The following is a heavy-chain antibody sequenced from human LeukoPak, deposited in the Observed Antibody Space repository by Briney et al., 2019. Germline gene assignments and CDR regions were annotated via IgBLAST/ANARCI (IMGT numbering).Heavy chain of an antibody. CDR3: ARRGHGYGSPFDY. V-gene: IGHV1-2*02. CDR1: GYTFTGYY. CDR2: INPNSGGT. D-gene: IGHD5-18*01. J-gene: IGHJ4*02. Sequence: ASVKVSCKASGYTFTGYYMHWVRQAPGQGLEWMGWINPNSGGTNYAQKFQGRVTMTRDTSISTAYVELSRLRSDDTAVYYCARRGHGYGSPFDYWGQGTLVTVSS.